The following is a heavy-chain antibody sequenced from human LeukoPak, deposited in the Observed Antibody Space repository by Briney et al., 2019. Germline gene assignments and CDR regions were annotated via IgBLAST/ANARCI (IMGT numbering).Heavy chain of an antibody. Sequence: SSETLSLTCTVSGGSISSYYWSWIRQPPGKGLEWIGYIYYSGSTNYNPSLKSRLTISVDKSNNQFSLKLRSVTAADTAVDYCARRGSSSKRAMGLDYYYYYYMDVWGKGTTVTVSS. CDR1: GGSISSYY. V-gene: IGHV4-59*01. CDR2: IYYSGST. D-gene: IGHD6-6*01. CDR3: ARRGSSSKRAMGLDYYYYYYMDV. J-gene: IGHJ6*03.